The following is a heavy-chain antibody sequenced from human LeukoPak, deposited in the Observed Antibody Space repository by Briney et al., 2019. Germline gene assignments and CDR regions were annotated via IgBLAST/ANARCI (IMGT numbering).Heavy chain of an antibody. V-gene: IGHV1-69*04. CDR3: ARDRYSGFDSGTDY. J-gene: IGHJ4*02. Sequence: SVKVSCKASGGTFSSYAISWVRQAPGQGLEWMGRIIPILGIANYAQKFQGRVTITADKSTSTAYMELSSLRSEDMGVYYCARDRYSGFDSGTDYWGQGTLVTVSS. CDR1: GGTFSSYA. CDR2: IIPILGIA. D-gene: IGHD5-12*01.